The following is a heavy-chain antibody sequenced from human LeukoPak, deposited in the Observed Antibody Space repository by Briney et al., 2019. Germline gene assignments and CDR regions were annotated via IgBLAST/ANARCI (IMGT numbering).Heavy chain of an antibody. D-gene: IGHD4-11*01. CDR1: GYTFTDYY. Sequence: GASVKISCKASGYTFTDYYMHWVQQAPGKGLEWMGRVDPEDGETIYAEKFQGRVTITADTSTDTAYMELSSLRSEDTAVYYCATGSAIGLTTVQSRYYYYYMDVWGKGTTVTVSS. V-gene: IGHV1-69-2*01. CDR2: VDPEDGET. CDR3: ATGSAIGLTTVQSRYYYYYMDV. J-gene: IGHJ6*03.